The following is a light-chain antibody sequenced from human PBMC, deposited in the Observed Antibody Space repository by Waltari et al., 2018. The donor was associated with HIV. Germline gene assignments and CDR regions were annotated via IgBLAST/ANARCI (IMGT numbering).Light chain of an antibody. Sequence: DIQMTQSPSTLSASVGDRVTITCRASQSISSWLAWYQQKPGKAPKLLIYKASSLESGVPSRFSGSGSGTEFTLTNSSLQPDDFATYYCQQYNSYSPTWTFGQGTKVEIK. CDR2: KAS. CDR3: QQYNSYSPTWT. J-gene: IGKJ1*01. V-gene: IGKV1-5*03. CDR1: QSISSW.